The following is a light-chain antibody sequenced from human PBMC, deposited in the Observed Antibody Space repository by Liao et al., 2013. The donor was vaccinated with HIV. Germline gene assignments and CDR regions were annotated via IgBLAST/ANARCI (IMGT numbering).Light chain of an antibody. J-gene: IGLJ1*01. CDR3: QVWDRGSAHPTV. CDR2: YDS. CDR1: NIGSKS. V-gene: IGLV3-21*04. Sequence: SYELTQPPSVSVAPGKTARITCGGNNIGSKSVHWYQQRPGQAPVLVISYDSDRPSGIPERFSGSNSGNTATLTISWVEGGDEADYYCQVWDRGSAHPTVFGPGTKVTVL.